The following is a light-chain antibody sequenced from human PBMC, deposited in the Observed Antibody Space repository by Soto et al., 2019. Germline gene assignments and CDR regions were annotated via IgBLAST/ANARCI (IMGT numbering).Light chain of an antibody. CDR3: QHYDNLPLT. Sequence: DIQMTQSPSSLSASVGDRVTITCQASQDISKYLNWYQQKSGKAPKLLIYDASNLKTGVPSRFSGSGSGTDFTFTISSLQPEDIATYFCQHYDNLPLTFGGGTKVEIK. CDR2: DAS. V-gene: IGKV1-33*01. J-gene: IGKJ4*01. CDR1: QDISKY.